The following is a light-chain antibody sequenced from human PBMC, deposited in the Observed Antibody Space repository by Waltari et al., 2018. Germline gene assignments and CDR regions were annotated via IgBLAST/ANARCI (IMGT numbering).Light chain of an antibody. CDR3: NSRDSSGNHLGVV. CDR2: GKN. CDR1: SFRSSY. Sequence: SSELYQDPAVPVALGQTGRIPCLRGSFRSSYSSWYQQKSGQAPVLVIYGKNNRPSGIPDRFSGSSAGNTASLTITGAQAEDEADYYCNSRDSSGNHLGVVFGGGTKLTVL. V-gene: IGLV3-19*01. J-gene: IGLJ2*01.